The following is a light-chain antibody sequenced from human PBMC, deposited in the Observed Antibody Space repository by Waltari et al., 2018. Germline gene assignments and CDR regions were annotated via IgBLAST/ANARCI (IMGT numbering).Light chain of an antibody. CDR1: QSLSSTY. Sequence: EIVLTQSPGTLSLSPGERATLSCRASQSLSSTYLAWYQQKPGQAPWLLIYGASSRATGIPDRFSGSGSGTDFTLSISRLEPEDSAVYYCQQYGRSPYTFGQGTKLEIK. V-gene: IGKV3-20*01. CDR2: GAS. CDR3: QQYGRSPYT. J-gene: IGKJ2*01.